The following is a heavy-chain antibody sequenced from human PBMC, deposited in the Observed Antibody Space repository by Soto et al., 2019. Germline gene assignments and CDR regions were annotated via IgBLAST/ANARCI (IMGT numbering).Heavy chain of an antibody. J-gene: IGHJ4*02. V-gene: IGHV3-23*01. CDR3: AKEQQQLVRGCLDY. CDR1: GFTFSSYA. CDR2: ISGSGGST. D-gene: IGHD6-13*01. Sequence: PGGSLRLSCAASGFTFSSYAMSWVRQAPGKGLEWVSAISGSGGSTYYADSVKGRFTISRDNSKNTLYLQMNSLRAEVTAVYYCAKEQQQLVRGCLDYWGQGTLVTVSS.